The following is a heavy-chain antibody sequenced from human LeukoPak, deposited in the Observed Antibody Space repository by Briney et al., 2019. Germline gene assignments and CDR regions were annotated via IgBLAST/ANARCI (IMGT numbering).Heavy chain of an antibody. D-gene: IGHD3-3*01. J-gene: IGHJ4*02. CDR3: AKVNFWSGYTFDY. CDR2: ISGSGGST. V-gene: IGHV3-23*01. Sequence: GGSLRLSCAASGFTFSSYSMNWVRQAPGKGLEWVSAISGSGGSTYYADSVKGRFTISRDNSKNTLYLQMNSLRAEDTAVYYCAKVNFWSGYTFDYWGQGTLVTVSS. CDR1: GFTFSSYS.